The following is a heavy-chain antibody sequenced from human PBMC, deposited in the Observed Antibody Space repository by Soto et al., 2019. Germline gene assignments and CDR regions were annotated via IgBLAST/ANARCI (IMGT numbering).Heavy chain of an antibody. CDR1: GGSISSGGYY. CDR2: IHYSGTT. D-gene: IGHD3-22*01. J-gene: IGHJ3*02. CDR3: ARLIDYYDSSGYYGAFDI. Sequence: QVQLQESGPGLVKPSQTLSLTCTVSGGSISSGGYYWSWIRQHPGKGLEWIGYIHYSGTTYYNPSRKSRVTISVGTSKNQFSLKLSSVTAADTAVYYCARLIDYYDSSGYYGAFDIWGQGTMVTVSS. V-gene: IGHV4-31*03.